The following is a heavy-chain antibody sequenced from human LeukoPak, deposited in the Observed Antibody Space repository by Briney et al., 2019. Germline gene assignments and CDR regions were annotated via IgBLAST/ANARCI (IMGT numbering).Heavy chain of an antibody. V-gene: IGHV3-7*03. CDR3: AKDPNLGYCSGGSCSYPYYFDY. J-gene: IGHJ4*02. Sequence: PGGSLRLSCAASGFTFSSYWMSWVRQAPGKELEWVANIKQDGSEKYYVDSVKGRFTISRDNAKNSLYLQMNSLRAEDTAVYYCAKDPNLGYCSGGSCSYPYYFDYWGQGTLVTVSS. CDR2: IKQDGSEK. CDR1: GFTFSSYW. D-gene: IGHD2-15*01.